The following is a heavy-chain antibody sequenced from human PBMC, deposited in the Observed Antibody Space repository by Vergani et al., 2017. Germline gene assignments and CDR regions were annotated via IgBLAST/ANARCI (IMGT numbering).Heavy chain of an antibody. CDR2: IYYSWST. CDR3: ARVRGYREGYFDL. J-gene: IGHJ2*01. CDR1: GGPISRGGYY. D-gene: IGHD6-13*01. V-gene: IGHV4-31*03. Sequence: QVQLQESGPGLVKPSQTLSLTCTVSGGPISRGGYYWSWIRQHPGKGLVWIGYIYYSWSTNYNPSLTSRVTISVDTAKNQFSLKLSSGTAPDTAVYHCARVRGYREGYFDLWGHGTLVTVSS.